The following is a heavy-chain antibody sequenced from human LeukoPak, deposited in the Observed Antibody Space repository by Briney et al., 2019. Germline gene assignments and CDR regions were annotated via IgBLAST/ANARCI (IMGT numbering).Heavy chain of an antibody. D-gene: IGHD2-15*01. CDR2: ISGSGGTT. CDR1: GFTFSSYA. J-gene: IGHJ4*02. CDR3: AKDRGMFLVGYLDG. V-gene: IGHV3-23*01. Sequence: GGSLRLSCAASGFTFSSYAMSWVRQAPGKGLEWVSAISGSGGTTYYADPVKRRFTISSANSKNTLYLQMTSVRAEDTAVYYCAKDRGMFLVGYLDGWGQGALVTVSS.